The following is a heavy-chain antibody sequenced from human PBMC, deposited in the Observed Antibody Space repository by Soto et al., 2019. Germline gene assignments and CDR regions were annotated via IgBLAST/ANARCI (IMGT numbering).Heavy chain of an antibody. D-gene: IGHD2-15*01. Sequence: QLQLQESGSGLVKPSQTLSLTCAVSGGSISSGGYSWSWIRQPPGKGLEWIGYIYHSGSTYYNPSLKSRVTISVDRSMNQVSLKLTSVTAADTAVYYCARGYCSGGSCYWFDPWGQGTLVTVSS. CDR3: ARGYCSGGSCYWFDP. V-gene: IGHV4-30-2*01. CDR2: IYHSGST. CDR1: GGSISSGGYS. J-gene: IGHJ5*02.